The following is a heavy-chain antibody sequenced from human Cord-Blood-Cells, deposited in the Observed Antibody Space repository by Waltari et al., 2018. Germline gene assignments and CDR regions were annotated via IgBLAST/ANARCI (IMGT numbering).Heavy chain of an antibody. J-gene: IGHJ4*02. D-gene: IGHD1-7*01. V-gene: IGHV4-39*01. CDR1: GGSISSSSYY. Sequence: QLQLQESGPGLVKPSETLSLTCTVSGGSISSSSYYWGWIRQPPGKGLEWSGSIYYSGSTYYNPSLKSRVTISVDTSKNQFSLKLSSVTAADTAVYYCASKWNYYFDYWGQGTLVTISS. CDR3: ASKWNYYFDY. CDR2: IYYSGST.